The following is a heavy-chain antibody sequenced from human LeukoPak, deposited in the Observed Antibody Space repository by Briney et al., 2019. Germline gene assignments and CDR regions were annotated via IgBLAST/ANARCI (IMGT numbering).Heavy chain of an antibody. CDR2: ISWDGGST. Sequence: GGSLRLSCAASGFTFDDYAMHWVRQAPGKGLEWVSLISWDGGSTYYADSVKGRFTISRDNSKNSLYLQMNSLRAEDTALYYCAKDGLGLRSGSYYKGYYYYYMDVWGKGTTVTVSS. CDR1: GFTFDDYA. D-gene: IGHD3-10*01. CDR3: AKDGLGLRSGSYYKGYYYYYMDV. V-gene: IGHV3-43D*03. J-gene: IGHJ6*03.